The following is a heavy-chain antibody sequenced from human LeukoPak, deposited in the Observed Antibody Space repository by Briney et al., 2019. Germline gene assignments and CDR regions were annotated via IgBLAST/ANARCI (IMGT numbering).Heavy chain of an antibody. Sequence: GGSLRLSCAASGFTFSSYSMNWVRQAPGKGLEWVSSISSSSSYIYYADSVKGRFTISRDNAKNSLYLQMNSLRAEDTAVYYCARAYYDFWSGYYPTGYWGQGTLVTVSS. CDR2: ISSSSSYI. D-gene: IGHD3-3*01. CDR1: GFTFSSYS. J-gene: IGHJ4*02. CDR3: ARAYYDFWSGYYPTGY. V-gene: IGHV3-21*01.